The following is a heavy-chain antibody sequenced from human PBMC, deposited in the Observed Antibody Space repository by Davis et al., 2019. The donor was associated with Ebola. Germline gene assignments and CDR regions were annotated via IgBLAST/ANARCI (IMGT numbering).Heavy chain of an antibody. V-gene: IGHV3-23*01. D-gene: IGHD3-3*01. CDR3: AKERPSYYDFWSGPTNYGMDV. Sequence: GGSLRLSCAASGFTFSSYWMSWVRQAPGKRLEWVSAISGSGGSTYYADSVKGRFTISRDNSKHTLYLQMNSLRAEDTAVYYCAKERPSYYDFWSGPTNYGMDVWGQGTTVTVSS. J-gene: IGHJ6*02. CDR2: ISGSGGST. CDR1: GFTFSSYW.